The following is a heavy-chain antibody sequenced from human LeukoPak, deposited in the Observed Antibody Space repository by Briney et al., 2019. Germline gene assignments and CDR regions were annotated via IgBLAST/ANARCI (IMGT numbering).Heavy chain of an antibody. J-gene: IGHJ4*02. V-gene: IGHV4-34*01. CDR1: GGSFSGYY. Sequence: SETLSLTCAVYGGSFSGYYWSWIRQPPGKGLEWIGEVNHSGSTNYNPSLKSRVTISVDTSKNQFSLKLSSVTAADTAVYYCARLGMAKYWGQGTLVTVSS. CDR2: VNHSGST. CDR3: ARLGMAKY. D-gene: IGHD6-13*01.